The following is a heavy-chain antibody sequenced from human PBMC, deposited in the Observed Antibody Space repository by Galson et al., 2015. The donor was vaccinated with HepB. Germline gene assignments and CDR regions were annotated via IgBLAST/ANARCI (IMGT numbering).Heavy chain of an antibody. Sequence: SLRLSCAASGAASGSTFSRHGMHWVRQAPGKGLEWVVLIWFDGSKKYHAEYLKGRFTISRENSKNMLYLQMNSLGAEDTAMYYCARYLGDYYGFDIWGQETMVIISS. CDR1: GAASGSTFSRHG. J-gene: IGHJ3*02. CDR3: ARYLGDYYGFDI. D-gene: IGHD2/OR15-2a*01. V-gene: IGHV3-33*01. CDR2: IWFDGSKK.